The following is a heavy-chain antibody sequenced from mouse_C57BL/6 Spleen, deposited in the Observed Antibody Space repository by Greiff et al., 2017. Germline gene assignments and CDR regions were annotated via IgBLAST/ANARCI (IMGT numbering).Heavy chain of an antibody. CDR1: GFTFSDYG. V-gene: IGHV5-17*01. Sequence: EVKLVESGGGLVKPGGSLKLSCAASGFTFSDYGMHWVRQAPEKGLEWVAYISSGSSTIYYADTVKGRFTISRDKAKNTLFLQMTSLRSEDTAMYYCASGGSFAYWGQGTLVTVSA. J-gene: IGHJ3*01. CDR3: ASGGSFAY. CDR2: ISSGSSTI.